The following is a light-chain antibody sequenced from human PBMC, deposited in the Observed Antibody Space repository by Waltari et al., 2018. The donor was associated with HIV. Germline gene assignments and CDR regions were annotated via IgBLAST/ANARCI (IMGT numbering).Light chain of an antibody. CDR1: QDISSL. J-gene: IGKJ5*01. Sequence: DIQLTQSPSFLSTSIGDRVTITCRASQDISSLLAWYQQQPGKAPKLLIYAASALQSGVSSRFSCSGSGTEFTLTISSLQPEDFAIYFCQQLKSSPMTFGQGTRLETK. CDR3: QQLKSSPMT. CDR2: AAS. V-gene: IGKV1-9*01.